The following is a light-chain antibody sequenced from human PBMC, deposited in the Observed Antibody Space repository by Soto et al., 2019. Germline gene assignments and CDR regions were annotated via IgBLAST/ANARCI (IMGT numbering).Light chain of an antibody. J-gene: IGLJ3*02. V-gene: IGLV1-47*01. Sequence: QSVLTQSPSASGTPGQRVTISCSGSRSNIGINFVYWYQQVPGTAPRLLIQRNTERPSGVPDRFSGSKSGTSVSLAISGLRSDDEATYYCASWDDTLDAQVFGGGTKLTVL. CDR3: ASWDDTLDAQV. CDR1: RSNIGINF. CDR2: RNT.